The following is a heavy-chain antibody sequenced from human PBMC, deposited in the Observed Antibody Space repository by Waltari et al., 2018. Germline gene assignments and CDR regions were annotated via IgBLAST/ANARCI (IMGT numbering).Heavy chain of an antibody. CDR1: GFTFDDYT. V-gene: IGHV3-43*01. J-gene: IGHJ3*02. D-gene: IGHD3-16*01. Sequence: EVQLVESGGVVVQPGGSLRLSCAASGFTFDDYTMHWVRQAPGKGLEWVSLISWDGGSTYYADSVKGRFTSSRDNSKNSLYLQMNSLRTEDTALYYCAKDIRPLGSHDAFDIWGQGTMVTVSS. CDR2: ISWDGGST. CDR3: AKDIRPLGSHDAFDI.